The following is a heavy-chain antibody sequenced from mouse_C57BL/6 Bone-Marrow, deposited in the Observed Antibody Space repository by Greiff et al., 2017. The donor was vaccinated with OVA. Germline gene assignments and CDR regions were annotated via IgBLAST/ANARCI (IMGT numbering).Heavy chain of an antibody. J-gene: IGHJ1*03. V-gene: IGHV1-63*01. CDR2: IYPGGGYT. Sequence: QVHVKQSGAELVRPGTSVKMSCKASGYTFTNYWIGWAKQRPGHGLEWIGDIYPGGGYTNYNEKFKGKATLTADKSSSTAYMQFSSLTSEDSAIYYCARALYDYDGDWYFDVWGTGTTVTVSS. CDR1: GYTFTNYW. CDR3: ARALYDYDGDWYFDV. D-gene: IGHD2-4*01.